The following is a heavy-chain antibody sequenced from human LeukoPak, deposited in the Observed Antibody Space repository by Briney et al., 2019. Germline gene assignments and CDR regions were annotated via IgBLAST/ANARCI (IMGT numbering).Heavy chain of an antibody. CDR2: IKSETDGGTT. D-gene: IGHD3-22*01. CDR3: TTVYDSSGYRFDP. J-gene: IGHJ5*02. V-gene: IGHV3-15*01. CDR1: GFTFSNAW. Sequence: GESLRLSCAASGFTFSNAWMSWVRQAPGKGLNWVARIKSETDGGTTDYAAPVKGRFTISRDDSKNTLYLQMNSLKTEDTAVYFCTTVYDSSGYRFDPWGQGTLVTVSS.